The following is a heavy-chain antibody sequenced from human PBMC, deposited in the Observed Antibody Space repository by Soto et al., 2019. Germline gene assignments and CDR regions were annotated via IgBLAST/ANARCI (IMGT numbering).Heavy chain of an antibody. J-gene: IGHJ3*02. Sequence: PGGSLRLSCAASGFTFSTYAMSWVGQAPGKGLEWVSAISASGDSTYSADSVRGRFTISRDNSMNALYLQMSSLRIEDTAVYYCAHPRGYGVFDAYDIWGQGTMATVSS. CDR3: AHPRGYGVFDAYDI. D-gene: IGHD1-1*01. CDR1: GFTFSTYA. CDR2: ISASGDST. V-gene: IGHV3-23*01.